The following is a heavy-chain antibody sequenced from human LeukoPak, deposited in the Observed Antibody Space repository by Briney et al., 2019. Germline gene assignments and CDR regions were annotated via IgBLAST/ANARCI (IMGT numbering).Heavy chain of an antibody. Sequence: GGSLRLSCAASGFTFSSYGMHWVRQAPGKGLEWVAVISYDGSNKYYADSVKGRFTISRDNSKNTLYLQMNSLRAEDTAVYYCAKDGDYVWGSYRLDYWGQGTLVTVSS. CDR3: AKDGDYVWGSYRLDY. V-gene: IGHV3-30*18. D-gene: IGHD3-16*02. CDR1: GFTFSSYG. CDR2: ISYDGSNK. J-gene: IGHJ4*02.